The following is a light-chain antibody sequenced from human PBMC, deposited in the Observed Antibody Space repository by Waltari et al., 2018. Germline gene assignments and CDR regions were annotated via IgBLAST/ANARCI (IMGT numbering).Light chain of an antibody. J-gene: IGLJ2*01. CDR1: NLGDQY. CDR3: QAWDTTVV. CDR2: PDN. V-gene: IGLV3-1*01. Sequence: SYELTQTPSVSVSPGQTASITCSGHNLGDQYVCWYQQKPGQSPVLVHYPDNKRPSGIPEPFSGCNSANTATLTSWGTQAMDEADYDRQAWDTTVVFGGGTKLTVL.